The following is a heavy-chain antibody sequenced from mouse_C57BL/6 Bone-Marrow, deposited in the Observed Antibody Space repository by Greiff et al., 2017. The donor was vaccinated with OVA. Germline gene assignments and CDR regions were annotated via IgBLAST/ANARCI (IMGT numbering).Heavy chain of an antibody. V-gene: IGHV2-4*01. J-gene: IGHJ4*01. D-gene: IGHD1-1*01. CDR3: AKSLITTVVATGAMDY. CDR1: GFSLTSYG. Sequence: VKLMESGPGLVQPSQSLSITCTVSGFSLTSYGVHWVRQPPGKGLEWLGVIWSGGSTDYNAAFISRLSISKDNSKSQVFFKMNSLQADDTAIYYCAKSLITTVVATGAMDYWGQGTSVTVSS. CDR2: IWSGGST.